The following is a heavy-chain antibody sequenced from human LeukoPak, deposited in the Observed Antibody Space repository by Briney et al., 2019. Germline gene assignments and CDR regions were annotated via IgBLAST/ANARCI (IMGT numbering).Heavy chain of an antibody. CDR3: ARANFLYCSSSTCLFDY. CDR2: INPNDGDT. CDR1: GYTFTDYY. J-gene: IGHJ4*02. V-gene: IGHV1-2*02. D-gene: IGHD2-2*01. Sequence: ASVKVSCKASGYTFTDYYMHWVRQAPGQGFEWMGCINPNDGDTNCAQKFQGRVTMTRDTSISTAHMEVSRLRSDDTAVYYCARANFLYCSSSTCLFDYWGQGTLVTVSS.